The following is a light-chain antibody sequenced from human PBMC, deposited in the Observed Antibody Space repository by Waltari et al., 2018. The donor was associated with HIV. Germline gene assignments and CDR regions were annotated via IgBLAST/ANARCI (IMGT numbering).Light chain of an antibody. CDR1: GGQLGSYSR. Sequence: QSALTQPVSVSGSPGQSITISCSGIGGQLGSYSRVSWYQQLPGKAPKLLIFDVNKRPPGVSRRFSGSQSGSAASLKVSDIRTDDEADYHCSSYTVTNTIVFGGGTKLTVL. V-gene: IGLV2-23*02. CDR3: SSYTVTNTIV. J-gene: IGLJ2*01. CDR2: DVN.